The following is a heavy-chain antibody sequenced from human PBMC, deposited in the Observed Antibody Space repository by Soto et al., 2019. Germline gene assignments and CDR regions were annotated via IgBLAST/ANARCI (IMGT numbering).Heavy chain of an antibody. CDR3: ANSHDYGDYLGS. CDR2: ISSSGSTI. CDR1: GFTFSSYE. J-gene: IGHJ4*02. Sequence: EVQLVESGGGLVQPGGSLRLSCAASGFTFSSYEMNWVRQAPGKGLEWVSYISSSGSTIYYADSVKGRFTISRDNAKNSLYLQMNSLRAEDTAVYYCANSHDYGDYLGSWGQGTLVTVSS. V-gene: IGHV3-48*03. D-gene: IGHD4-17*01.